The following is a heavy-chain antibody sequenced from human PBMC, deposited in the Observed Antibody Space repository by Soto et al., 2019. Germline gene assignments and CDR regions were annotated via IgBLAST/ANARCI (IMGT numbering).Heavy chain of an antibody. V-gene: IGHV3-7*01. Sequence: EVQLVDSGGGLVQPGGSLRLSCAASGFTFSSYWMSWVRQAPGKGLEWVANIKEDGSEKYYVDSVKGRFTISRDNAKNSLYLQMNSLRAEDTAVYYCVRDQDDLSDAFDIWGQGTMVTVSS. CDR3: VRDQDDLSDAFDI. CDR1: GFTFSSYW. J-gene: IGHJ3*02. CDR2: IKEDGSEK. D-gene: IGHD3-3*01.